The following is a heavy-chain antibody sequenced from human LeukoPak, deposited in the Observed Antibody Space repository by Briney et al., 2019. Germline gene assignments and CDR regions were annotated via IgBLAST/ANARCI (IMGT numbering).Heavy chain of an antibody. J-gene: IGHJ3*02. CDR2: VFYTGST. CDR1: GGSISSYY. V-gene: IGHV4-59*08. D-gene: IGHD6-19*01. CDR3: AGTAGRGVDDAFDI. Sequence: SETLSLTCTVSGGSISSYYWTWIRQPPGKGLEWIGYVFYTGSTNYNPSLKSRVTISVDTSKNQFSLRLSSMTAADTAVYYCAGTAGRGVDDAFDIWGQGTMVTVSS.